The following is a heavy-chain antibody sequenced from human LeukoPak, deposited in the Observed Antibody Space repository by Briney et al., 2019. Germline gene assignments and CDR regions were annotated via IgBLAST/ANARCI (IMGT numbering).Heavy chain of an antibody. CDR1: GGSISSGSYY. CDR2: IYTSGST. V-gene: IGHV4-61*02. D-gene: IGHD4-23*01. Sequence: SETLSLTCTVSGGSISSGSYYWSWIRQPAGKGLEWIGRIYTSGSTNYNPSLKSRVTISVDTSKNQFSLELSSVTAADTAVYYCARGYGGKFRSFDYWGQGTLVTVSS. J-gene: IGHJ4*02. CDR3: ARGYGGKFRSFDY.